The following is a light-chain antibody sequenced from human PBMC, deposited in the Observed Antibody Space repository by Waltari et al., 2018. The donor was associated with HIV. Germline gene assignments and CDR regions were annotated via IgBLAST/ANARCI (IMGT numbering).Light chain of an antibody. CDR3: QQSYGTPYT. J-gene: IGKJ4*01. Sequence: IQMTQSPSSLSASVGDTVTITCRASQSIGKYLNWDQLKARKCPKFLIYAASSLQSGVPSRFSDSGSGTDVTLTINSLQPEDFATYYCQQSYGTPYTFGGGTKVEIK. CDR1: QSIGKY. CDR2: AAS. V-gene: IGKV1-39*01.